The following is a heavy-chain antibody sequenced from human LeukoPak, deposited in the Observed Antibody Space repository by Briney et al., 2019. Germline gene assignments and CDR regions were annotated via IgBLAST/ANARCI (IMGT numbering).Heavy chain of an antibody. D-gene: IGHD3-22*01. CDR3: ARHKYYYDSSGYYYTYYFDY. CDR1: GGSFSGYY. CDR2: INHSGST. V-gene: IGHV4-34*01. J-gene: IGHJ4*02. Sequence: SETLSLTCAVYGGSFSGYYWSWIRQPPGKGLEWIGEINHSGSTNYNPSLKSRVTISVDTSKDQFSLKLSSVTAADTAVYYCARHKYYYDSSGYYYTYYFDYWGQGTLVTVSS.